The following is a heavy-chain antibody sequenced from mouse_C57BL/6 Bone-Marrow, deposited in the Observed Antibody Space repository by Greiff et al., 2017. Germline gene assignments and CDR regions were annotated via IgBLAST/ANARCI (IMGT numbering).Heavy chain of an antibody. CDR1: GFTFSDYG. V-gene: IGHV5-17*01. D-gene: IGHD2-3*01. CDR3: ARRYYDY. J-gene: IGHJ2*01. CDR2: ISSGSSTI. Sequence: EVKLMESGGGLVKPGGSLKLSCAASGFTFSDYGMHWVRQAPEKGLEWVAYISSGSSTIYYAGTVKGRFTISRDNAKNTLFLQMTSLRSEDTAMYYCARRYYDYWGQGTTLTVSS.